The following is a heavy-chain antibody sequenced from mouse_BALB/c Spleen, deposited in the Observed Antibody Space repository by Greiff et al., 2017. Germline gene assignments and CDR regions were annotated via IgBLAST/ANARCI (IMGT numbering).Heavy chain of an antibody. Sequence: QVQLQQSGAELVRPGASVTLSCKASGYTFTDYEMHWVKQTPVHGLEWIGAIDPETGGTAYNQKFKGKATLTADKSSSTAYMELRSLTSEDSAVYYCTRGYGSSYLDYWGQGTTLTVSS. D-gene: IGHD1-1*01. CDR2: IDPETGGT. CDR3: TRGYGSSYLDY. V-gene: IGHV1-15*01. J-gene: IGHJ2*01. CDR1: GYTFTDYE.